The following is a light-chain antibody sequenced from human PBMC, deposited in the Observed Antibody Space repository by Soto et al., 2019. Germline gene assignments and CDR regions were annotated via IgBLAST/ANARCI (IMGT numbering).Light chain of an antibody. CDR1: QSITNY. CDR2: AAS. CDR3: QQSYFAPFT. Sequence: DFQMTQSPSSLSASVGDRVTITCRASQSITNYLNWYQHKPGRAPNLLIYAASRLQSGVPSRFICSVSGTDFPLTISSLQPEDVATYYCQQSYFAPFTFGPGTAVPIK. V-gene: IGKV1-39*01. J-gene: IGKJ3*01.